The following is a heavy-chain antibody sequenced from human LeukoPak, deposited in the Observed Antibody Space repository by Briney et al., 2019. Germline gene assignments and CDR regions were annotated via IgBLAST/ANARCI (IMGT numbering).Heavy chain of an antibody. J-gene: IGHJ5*01. CDR2: INQDESEK. Sequence: GGSLRLSCVASGFIFSDYWMTWVRQAPGKGLEWVANINQDESEKYYVDSVKGRFTIFRDNAKNSLYLQMNSLKVEDTAIYYCARDNWVDCWGQGTLVTVSS. CDR1: GFIFSDYW. V-gene: IGHV3-7*03. CDR3: ARDNWVDC.